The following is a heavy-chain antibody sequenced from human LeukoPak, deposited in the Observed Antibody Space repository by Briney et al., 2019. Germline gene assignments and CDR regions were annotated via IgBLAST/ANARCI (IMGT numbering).Heavy chain of an antibody. D-gene: IGHD2-2*01. CDR3: AKDRCSSTSCSFDY. CDR2: IWYAGSNK. CDR1: GFIFSNYG. V-gene: IGHV3-30*02. Sequence: TGGSLRLSCAASGFIFSNYGMHWVRQAPGKRLEWVAFIWYAGSNKYYADSVKGRFTISRDNSRNTLYLQMNSLRADDTAVYYCAKDRCSSTSCSFDYWGQGTLVTVSS. J-gene: IGHJ4*02.